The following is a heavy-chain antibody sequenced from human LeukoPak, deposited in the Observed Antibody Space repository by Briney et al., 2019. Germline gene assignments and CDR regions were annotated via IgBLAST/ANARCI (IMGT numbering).Heavy chain of an antibody. CDR3: ARSYCSSTRCYRVGAFDI. J-gene: IGHJ3*02. CDR1: GEDCTSYW. V-gene: IGHV5-51*01. Sequence: GASLKISCKGFGEDCTSYWSGGVRQIPGKGLEWIGMIYPGYSDTRYSPSFQGQVPISADKSIRTAYLQWSTLTASDTAMYYCARSYCSSTRCYRVGAFDIWGHGTMVTVSP. D-gene: IGHD2-2*02. CDR2: IYPGYSDT.